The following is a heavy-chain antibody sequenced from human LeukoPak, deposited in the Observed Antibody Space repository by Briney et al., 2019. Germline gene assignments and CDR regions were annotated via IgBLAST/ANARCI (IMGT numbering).Heavy chain of an antibody. CDR2: MNPNSGNT. CDR1: GYTFTTYG. D-gene: IGHD6-13*01. CDR3: ARDRSSWYGDY. Sequence: ASVKVSCKASGYTFTTYGLNWVRQAPGQGLEWMGWMNPNSGNTGYAQKFQGRVTMTRNTSISTAYMELSSLRSDDTAVYYCARDRSSWYGDYWGQGTLVTVSS. V-gene: IGHV1-8*02. J-gene: IGHJ4*02.